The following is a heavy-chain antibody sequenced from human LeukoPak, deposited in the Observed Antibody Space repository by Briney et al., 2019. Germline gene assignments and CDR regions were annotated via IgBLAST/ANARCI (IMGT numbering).Heavy chain of an antibody. J-gene: IGHJ4*02. V-gene: IGHV3-74*01. Sequence: PGGSLRLSCAASGFTFSRYWMHWLRHAPGKGLVWVSRINSDVSSTSYADSVKGRFTISRDNAKNTLYLQMNSLRDEDTAVYYCARDGIYSNEFDYWGQGTLVTVSS. D-gene: IGHD4-11*01. CDR1: GFTFSRYW. CDR2: INSDVSST. CDR3: ARDGIYSNEFDY.